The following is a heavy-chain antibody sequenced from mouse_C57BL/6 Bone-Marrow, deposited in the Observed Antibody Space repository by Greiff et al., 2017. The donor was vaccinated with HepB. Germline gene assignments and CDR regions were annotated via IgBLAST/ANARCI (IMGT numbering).Heavy chain of an antibody. CDR2: ISSGGDYI. CDR1: GFTFSSYA. CDR3: TREGDGSSYYWYFDV. D-gene: IGHD1-1*01. Sequence: EVKLEESGEGLVKPGGSLKLSCAASGFTFSSYAMSWVRQTPEKRLEWVAYISSGGDYIYYADTVKGRFTISRDNARNTLYLQMSSLKSEDTAMYYCTREGDGSSYYWYFDVWGTGTTVTVSS. V-gene: IGHV5-9-1*02. J-gene: IGHJ1*03.